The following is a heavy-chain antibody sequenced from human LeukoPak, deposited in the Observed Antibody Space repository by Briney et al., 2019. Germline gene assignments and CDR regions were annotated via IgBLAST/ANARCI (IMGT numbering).Heavy chain of an antibody. V-gene: IGHV1-69*01. D-gene: IGHD6-13*01. CDR3: ARDISAPIAAAGTGFDY. J-gene: IGHJ4*02. CDR1: GGTFSSYA. Sequence: GSSVKVSCKASGGTFSSYAISWVRQAPGQGVEWMGGIIPIFGTANYAQKFQGRVTITADESTSTAYMELSSLRSEDTAVYYCARDISAPIAAAGTGFDYWGQGTLVTVSS. CDR2: IIPIFGTA.